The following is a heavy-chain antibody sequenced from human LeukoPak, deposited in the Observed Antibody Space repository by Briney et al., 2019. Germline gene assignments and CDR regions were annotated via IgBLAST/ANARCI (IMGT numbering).Heavy chain of an antibody. D-gene: IGHD3-10*01. CDR2: IGTAGDT. V-gene: IGHV3-13*01. CDR3: ARAGLFDAFDI. Sequence: GGSLRLSCAASGFTFSDYWMHWVRQATGKGLEWVSAIGTAGDTYYPGSVKGRFTISRENAKNSLYLQMNSLRAGDTAVYYCARAGLFDAFDIWGQGTMVTVSS. CDR1: GFTFSDYW. J-gene: IGHJ3*02.